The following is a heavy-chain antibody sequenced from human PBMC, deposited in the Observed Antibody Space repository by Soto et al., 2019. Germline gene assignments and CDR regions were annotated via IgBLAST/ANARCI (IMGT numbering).Heavy chain of an antibody. J-gene: IGHJ4*01. CDR3: VKERLQRFIGFYFDQ. CDR1: GFSFSSSA. V-gene: IGHV3-23*01. CDR2: IPGNSGYT. Sequence: GGSLRLSCAASGFSFSSSAMSWVRQAPGKGREWVASIPGNSGYTFYADSVKGRFTISRDNSKKTLLLQAHSLRADDAALYYCVKERLQRFIGFYFDQWGQGSLVTVSS. D-gene: IGHD2-15*01.